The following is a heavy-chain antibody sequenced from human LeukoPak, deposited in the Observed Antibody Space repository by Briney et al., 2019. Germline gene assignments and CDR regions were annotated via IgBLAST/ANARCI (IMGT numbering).Heavy chain of an antibody. Sequence: GGSLRPSCAASGFTFSDYYMIWIRQAPGKGLEWVSYISSSGTTIYYADSVKGRFTISRDNAKNSLSLQMNSLRAEDTAVYYCARDLPYSSSWYGPFDYWGQGTLVTVSS. J-gene: IGHJ4*02. D-gene: IGHD6-13*01. CDR3: ARDLPYSSSWYGPFDY. V-gene: IGHV3-11*04. CDR2: ISSSGTTI. CDR1: GFTFSDYY.